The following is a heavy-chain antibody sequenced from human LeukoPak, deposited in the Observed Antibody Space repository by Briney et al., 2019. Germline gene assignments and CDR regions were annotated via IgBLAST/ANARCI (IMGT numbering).Heavy chain of an antibody. V-gene: IGHV5-51*01. J-gene: IGHJ3*02. D-gene: IGHD5-24*01. CDR1: GSIFTSYW. Sequence: GESLKISRQGAGSIFTSYWSGGARQLPGKGVEWMGIIYRGDSDTRYSPSFQGQVTISAEKSISTAYLQSRSLNASATAIHHCATREDGPHHDSFGIWGQGTMVTVSS. CDR2: IYRGDSDT. CDR3: ATREDGPHHDSFGI.